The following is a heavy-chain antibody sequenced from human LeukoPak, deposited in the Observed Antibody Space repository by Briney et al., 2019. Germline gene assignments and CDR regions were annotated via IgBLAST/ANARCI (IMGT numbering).Heavy chain of an antibody. CDR2: ISGRGGST. CDR3: AKDGVRFLEWLLNTDYYYYMDV. V-gene: IGHV3-23*01. CDR1: GFTFSSYA. J-gene: IGHJ6*03. D-gene: IGHD3-3*01. Sequence: GGSLRLSCAASGFTFSSYAMNWVRQAPRKGLEWVSVISGRGGSTYYADSVKDRFTLSRDNSKNMLYLQMNSLRGEDTAVYYCAKDGVRFLEWLLNTDYYYYMDVWGKGTTVTVSS.